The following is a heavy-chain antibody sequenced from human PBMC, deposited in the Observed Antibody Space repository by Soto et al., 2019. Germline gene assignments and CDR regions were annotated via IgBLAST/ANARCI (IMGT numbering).Heavy chain of an antibody. CDR2: IKPSGDST. V-gene: IGHV1-46*01. J-gene: IGHJ6*02. CDR1: GYTFTNYF. D-gene: IGHD2-2*01. Sequence: VASVKVSCKASGYTFTNYFMHWVRQAPGQGLEWMGIIKPSGDSTTYAQKFQGRLTMSRDTSTNTVNMELSSLRSDDTAVYYCAGGYDIVAGPPATHSQYYFYYGMDVWGQGTTVTVSS. CDR3: AGGYDIVAGPPATHSQYYFYYGMDV.